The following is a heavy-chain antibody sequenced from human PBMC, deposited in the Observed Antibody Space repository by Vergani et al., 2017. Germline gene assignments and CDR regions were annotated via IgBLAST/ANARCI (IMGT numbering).Heavy chain of an antibody. CDR1: GFTFSSYA. J-gene: IGHJ4*02. CDR2: ISYDGSNK. V-gene: IGHV3-30*04. Sequence: QVQLVESGGGVVQPGRSLRLSCAASGFTFSSYAMHWVRQAPGKGLEWVAVISYDGSNKYYADSVKGRFTISRDNAKNSLYLQMNSLRAEDTAVYYCARGGPWYSSSSVMFDYWGQGTLVTVSS. D-gene: IGHD6-6*01. CDR3: ARGGPWYSSSSVMFDY.